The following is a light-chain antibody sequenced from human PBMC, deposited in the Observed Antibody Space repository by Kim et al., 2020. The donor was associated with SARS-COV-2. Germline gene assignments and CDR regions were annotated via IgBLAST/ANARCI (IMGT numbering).Light chain of an antibody. CDR3: QQYSSSPLT. CDR2: GAS. V-gene: IGKV3-20*01. Sequence: EIVLTQSPVTVSLSPGDRASLSYRASHSVSSSYLAWYQQKPGQAPRLLIYGASSRATGIPDRFSGSGSRTDFTLTISRLEPEDVAVYYCQQYSSSPLTFGGGTKVNIK. J-gene: IGKJ4*01. CDR1: HSVSSSY.